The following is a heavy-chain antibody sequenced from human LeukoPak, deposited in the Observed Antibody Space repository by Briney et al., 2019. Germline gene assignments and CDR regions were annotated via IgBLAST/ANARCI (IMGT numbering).Heavy chain of an antibody. J-gene: IGHJ4*02. CDR2: IRSGGSK. V-gene: IGHV3-30*02. CDR1: GFTFSSYG. Sequence: GGSLRLSCAASGFTFSSYGMHWVRQAPGKGLEWVALIRSGGSKFYGDSVKGRFTISRDNSENTVFLQMNSLTPEDTALYYCAKDRDEYGNDWWGQGTLVTVSS. CDR3: AKDRDEYGNDW. D-gene: IGHD4-17*01.